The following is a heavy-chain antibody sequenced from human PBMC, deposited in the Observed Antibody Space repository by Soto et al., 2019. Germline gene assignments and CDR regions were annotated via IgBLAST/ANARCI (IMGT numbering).Heavy chain of an antibody. D-gene: IGHD2-15*01. J-gene: IGHJ6*03. CDR3: AKYKAATLYYYYYMDV. Sequence: SLRLSCAASGFTFSSYAMSWVRQAPGKGLEWVSAISGSGGSTYYADSVKGRFTISRDNSKNTLYLQMNSLRAEDTAVYYCAKYKAATLYYYYYMDVWGKGTTVAVSS. CDR2: ISGSGGST. CDR1: GFTFSSYA. V-gene: IGHV3-23*01.